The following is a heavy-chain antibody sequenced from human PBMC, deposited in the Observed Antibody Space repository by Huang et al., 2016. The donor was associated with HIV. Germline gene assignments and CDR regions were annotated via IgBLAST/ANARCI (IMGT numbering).Heavy chain of an antibody. CDR1: RGSFSDYA. V-gene: IGHV1-69*10. CDR3: TRGGEGWFGKPTRALAF. J-gene: IGHJ3*01. CDR2: IGTGVRIT. D-gene: IGHD3-10*01. Sequence: QVELVQSETEVKMPGSSVKVSCKVSRGSFSDYAFSWVRQAPGTGREYMGGIGTGVRITNYIDKFRGRRTSSADKATKSVSVEVRDLRSDDTAVYYCTRGGEGWFGKPTRALAFWGQGTKIIVSS.